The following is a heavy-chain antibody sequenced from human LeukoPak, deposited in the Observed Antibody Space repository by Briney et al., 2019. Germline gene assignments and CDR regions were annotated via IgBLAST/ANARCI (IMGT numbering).Heavy chain of an antibody. J-gene: IGHJ4*02. Sequence: GGSLRLSCAASGFNVSSSYVSWVRRAPGKGLEWVSVLYSGGATHYADSVKGRFTISRDNSKNAVYLQMNSLRAEDTAFYYCARVYYDGSGYYYFLEFFFDYWGQGTLVTVSS. D-gene: IGHD3-22*01. V-gene: IGHV3-66*01. CDR3: ARVYYDGSGYYYFLEFFFDY. CDR2: LYSGGAT. CDR1: GFNVSSSY.